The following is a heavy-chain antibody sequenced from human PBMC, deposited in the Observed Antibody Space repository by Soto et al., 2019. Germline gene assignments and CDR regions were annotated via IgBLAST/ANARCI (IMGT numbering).Heavy chain of an antibody. J-gene: IGHJ3*02. Sequence: SETLSLTWTVSGGSISSNSYNGGRVRHRPGKKMKWIGSIYYSGSTYYNPSLKSRVTISVDPSENQFSLKLSSVTAADTAVYYCARQPITYYYDSSGYLDAFDIWGQGTMVTVSS. CDR3: ARQPITYYYDSSGYLDAFDI. CDR1: GGSISSNSYN. V-gene: IGHV4-39*01. CDR2: IYYSGST. D-gene: IGHD3-22*01.